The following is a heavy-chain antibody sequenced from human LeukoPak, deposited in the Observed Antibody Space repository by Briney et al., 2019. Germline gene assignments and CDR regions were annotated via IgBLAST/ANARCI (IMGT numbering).Heavy chain of an antibody. Sequence: HPGGSLRLSCAASGFTFSSYAMSWVRQAPGKGLEWVSAISGSGGSTYYADSVKGRFTISRDNSKNTLYLQMSSLRAEDTAVYYCAKGHYYDSSGYDNWFDPWGQGTLVTVSS. CDR3: AKGHYYDSSGYDNWFDP. V-gene: IGHV3-23*01. CDR2: ISGSGGST. D-gene: IGHD3-22*01. CDR1: GFTFSSYA. J-gene: IGHJ5*02.